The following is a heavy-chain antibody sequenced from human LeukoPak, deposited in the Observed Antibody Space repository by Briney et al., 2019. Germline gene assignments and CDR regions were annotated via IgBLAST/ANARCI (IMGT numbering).Heavy chain of an antibody. D-gene: IGHD2-15*01. V-gene: IGHV4-39*01. Sequence: SQTLSLTCTVSGGSISSGGYYWGWIRQPPGKGLEWIGSIYYSGSTYYNPSLKSRVTISVDTSKNQFSLKLSSVTAADTAVYYCARQAYCSGGSCYVSYFDYWGQGTLVTVSS. CDR1: GGSISSGGYY. CDR3: ARQAYCSGGSCYVSYFDY. J-gene: IGHJ4*02. CDR2: IYYSGST.